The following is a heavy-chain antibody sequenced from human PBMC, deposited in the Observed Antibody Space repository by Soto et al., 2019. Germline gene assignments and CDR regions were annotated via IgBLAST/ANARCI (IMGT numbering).Heavy chain of an antibody. V-gene: IGHV4-59*08. CDR2: IYYSGST. J-gene: IGHJ4*02. Sequence: SATLSLTCPVSGGSISSYYWSWIRQPPGKGLEWIGYIYYSGSTNYNPSLKSRVTISVDTSKNQFSLKLSSVTAADTAVYYCARLREPRGPVDYWGQGTLVTVSS. CDR1: GGSISSYY. CDR3: ARLREPRGPVDY. D-gene: IGHD3-10*01.